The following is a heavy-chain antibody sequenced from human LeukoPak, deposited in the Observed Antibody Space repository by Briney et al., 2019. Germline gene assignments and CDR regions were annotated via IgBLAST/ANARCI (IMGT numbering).Heavy chain of an antibody. V-gene: IGHV4-59*01. J-gene: IGHJ5*02. CDR3: ARGDLGYCSGGSCYGDWFDP. Sequence: PSETLSLTCTVSGGSISSYYWSWIRQPPGKGLEWIGYIYYSGSTNYNPSLKSRVTISVDTSKNQFSLKLSSVTAADTAVYYCARGDLGYCSGGSCYGDWFDPWGQGTLVTVSS. CDR1: GGSISSYY. D-gene: IGHD2-15*01. CDR2: IYYSGST.